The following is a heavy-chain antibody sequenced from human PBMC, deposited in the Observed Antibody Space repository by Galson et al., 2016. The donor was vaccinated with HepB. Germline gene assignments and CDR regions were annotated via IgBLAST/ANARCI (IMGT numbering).Heavy chain of an antibody. J-gene: IGHJ6*02. CDR3: ARETTLTGTRDYYYTLDV. V-gene: IGHV6-1*01. CDR2: TYYRSKWYN. D-gene: IGHD1-7*01. CDR1: GDSVSSNSAA. Sequence: CAISGDSVSSNSAAWNWIRLSPSRGLEWLGRTYYRSKWYNEYAESVKRRTTINAHTSENHFSLQLNSVTPDDTAVYYCARETTLTGTRDYYYTLDVWGQGTTVTVSS.